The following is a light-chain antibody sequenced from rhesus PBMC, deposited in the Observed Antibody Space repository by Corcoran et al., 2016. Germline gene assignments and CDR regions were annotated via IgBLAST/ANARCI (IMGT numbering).Light chain of an antibody. CDR2: VAS. V-gene: IGKV3-10*01. Sequence: QVILTQSPATLSLSPGERATLSCRASQSVSSYLAWYQQKPGQAPRLLIYVASRRATGIPDRFSGSGSGTDFTLTISGLEPEDVGVYHCYQHSSGYSFGQGTKVEIK. CDR1: QSVSSY. J-gene: IGKJ2*01. CDR3: YQHSSGYS.